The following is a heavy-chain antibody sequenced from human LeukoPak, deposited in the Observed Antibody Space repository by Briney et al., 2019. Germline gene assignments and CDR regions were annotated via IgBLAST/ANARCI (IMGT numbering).Heavy chain of an antibody. D-gene: IGHD6-13*01. CDR3: ARDNKERQLGGY. V-gene: IGHV1-46*01. Sequence: ASVTVSCKASGYTFTIYYMHWVRQAPGQGLEWVGLINPSGGVTSHAQKFKGRVTMTRDTSTSTVYMELSSLRSEYTAVYYCARDNKERQLGGYWGQGTLVTVSS. J-gene: IGHJ4*02. CDR2: INPSGGVT. CDR1: GYTFTIYY.